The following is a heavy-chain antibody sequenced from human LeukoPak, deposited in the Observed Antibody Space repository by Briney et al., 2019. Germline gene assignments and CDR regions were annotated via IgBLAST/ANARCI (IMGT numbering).Heavy chain of an antibody. V-gene: IGHV3-53*01. D-gene: IGHD4/OR15-4a*01. Sequence: WGSLRLSCTVSGFTVSSNSMSWVRQAPGKGLEWVSFIYSDNRHYSDSVNGRFTISRDNSKNTLYIQMNSLRAEDTAVYYCARRAGAYSHLDDYWGQGTLVTVSS. CDR3: ARRAGAYSHLDDY. J-gene: IGHJ4*02. CDR1: GFTVSSNS. CDR2: IYSDNR.